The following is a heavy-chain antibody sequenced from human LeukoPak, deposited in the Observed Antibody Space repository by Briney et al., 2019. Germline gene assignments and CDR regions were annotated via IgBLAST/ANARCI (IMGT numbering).Heavy chain of an antibody. V-gene: IGHV5-51*01. Sequence: GESLKISCKGSGYSFTSYWIGWVRQMPGKGLEWMGIIYPGDSDTRYGPSFQGQVTISADKSISTAYLQWSSLKASDTAVYYCARRAQYYYDSSGLYYFDYWAREPWSPSPQ. CDR2: IYPGDSDT. J-gene: IGHJ4*02. D-gene: IGHD3-22*01. CDR3: ARRAQYYYDSSGLYYFDY. CDR1: GYSFTSYW.